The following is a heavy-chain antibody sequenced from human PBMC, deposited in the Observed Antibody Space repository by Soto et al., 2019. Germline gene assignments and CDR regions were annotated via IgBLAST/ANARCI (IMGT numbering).Heavy chain of an antibody. Sequence: QITLKESGPTVVKPTQTLTLTCSLSGFSLNTGGVGVGWIRQPPGKALEWLAVIYWDDDKSWNPSLRDRLTITRAASDDQVALTVTIMEPVDTGTYYCARRRGGFGGGWTTPYFDYWGQGTLVTVSS. CDR1: GFSLNTGGVG. D-gene: IGHD6-19*01. CDR2: IYWDDDK. V-gene: IGHV2-5*02. J-gene: IGHJ4*02. CDR3: ARRRGGFGGGWTTPYFDY.